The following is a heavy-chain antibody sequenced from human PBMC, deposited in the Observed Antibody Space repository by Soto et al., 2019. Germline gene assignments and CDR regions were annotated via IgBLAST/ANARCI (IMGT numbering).Heavy chain of an antibody. V-gene: IGHV3-74*01. J-gene: IGHJ4*02. CDR3: ARETSSWSLDY. CDR1: GSTFSTYW. Sequence: GGSLRLSCAASGSTFSTYWTHWVRQAPGKGLVWVSRSNSDGRSTDHADSVKGRFTISRDNAKNTLYLQMNSLRVEDTAVYYCARETSSWSLDYWGQGMLVTVSS. D-gene: IGHD6-13*01. CDR2: SNSDGRST.